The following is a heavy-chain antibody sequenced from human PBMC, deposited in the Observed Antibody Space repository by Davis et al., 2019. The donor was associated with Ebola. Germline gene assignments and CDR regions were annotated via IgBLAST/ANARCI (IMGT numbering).Heavy chain of an antibody. CDR2: INHSGST. J-gene: IGHJ5*02. D-gene: IGHD3-10*01. Sequence: SGPTLVKPTQTLTLTCTFSGFSLSTSGVGLAWIRQPPGKGLEWIGEINHSGSTNYNPSLKSRVTMSVYTSKNQFSLKLRSVTAADTAVYYCARLYYGSGSYYNWFDPWGQGILVTVSS. CDR1: GFSLSTSGVG. V-gene: IGHV4-39*07. CDR3: ARLYYGSGSYYNWFDP.